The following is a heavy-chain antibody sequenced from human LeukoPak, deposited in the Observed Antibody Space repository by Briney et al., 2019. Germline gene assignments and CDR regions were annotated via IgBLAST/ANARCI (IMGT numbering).Heavy chain of an antibody. J-gene: IGHJ4*02. V-gene: IGHV3-48*03. CDR2: ISSSGSTI. CDR1: GFTFSSYE. D-gene: IGHD2-21*01. Sequence: PGGSLRLSCAASGFTFSSYEMNWVRQAPGKGLEWVSYISSSGSTIYYADSVKGRLTISRDNAKNTLYLQMNSLRAEDTAVYYCATVLSLFYFDHWGQGTLVTVSS. CDR3: ATVLSLFYFDH.